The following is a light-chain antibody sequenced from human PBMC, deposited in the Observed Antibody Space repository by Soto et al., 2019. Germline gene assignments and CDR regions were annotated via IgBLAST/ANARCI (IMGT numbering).Light chain of an antibody. Sequence: QSALTQPPSASGSPGQSVTISCTGTSSDVGGYNFVSWYQQYPGKAPKLMIYEVSKRPSGVPDRFSGSKSGNKASLTVSGLQAEDEADYYCSSYAGSDNYVFGTGTKLTVL. J-gene: IGLJ1*01. CDR1: SSDVGGYNF. V-gene: IGLV2-8*01. CDR3: SSYAGSDNYV. CDR2: EVS.